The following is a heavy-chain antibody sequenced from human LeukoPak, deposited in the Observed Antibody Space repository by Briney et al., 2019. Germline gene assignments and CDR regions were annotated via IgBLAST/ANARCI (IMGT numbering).Heavy chain of an antibody. CDR3: AAGTAADF. CDR2: ISSRSSYT. J-gene: IGHJ4*02. Sequence: PGGSLRLSCVVSGIPFSDYYMNWIRQAPGKGLEWISYISSRSSYTDYADSVKGRFTISRDTAKSALYLQLNSLRLEDTAVYYCAAGTAADFWGQGTLVTVSS. V-gene: IGHV3-11*03. D-gene: IGHD6-13*01. CDR1: GIPFSDYY.